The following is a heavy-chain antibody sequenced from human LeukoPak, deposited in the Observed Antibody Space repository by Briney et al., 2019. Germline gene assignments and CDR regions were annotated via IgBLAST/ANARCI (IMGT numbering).Heavy chain of an antibody. CDR1: GGTFSSYA. Sequence: ASVKVSCKASGGTFSSYAISWVRQAPGQGLEWTGGIIPIFGTANYAQKFQGRVTITADESTSTAYMELSSLRSEDTAVYYCASSRDGYNWGNWFDPWGQGTLVTVSS. D-gene: IGHD5-24*01. CDR2: IIPIFGTA. V-gene: IGHV1-69*01. J-gene: IGHJ5*02. CDR3: ASSRDGYNWGNWFDP.